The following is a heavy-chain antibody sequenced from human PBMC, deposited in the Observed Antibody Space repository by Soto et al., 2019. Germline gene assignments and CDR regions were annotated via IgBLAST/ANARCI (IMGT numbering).Heavy chain of an antibody. CDR2: IYPGDSDT. CDR1: GYRFSSYW. D-gene: IGHD2-8*01. Sequence: GESLKISCKGSGYRFSSYWIAWVRQMPGKGLEWMGIIYPGDSDTRYSPSFQGQVTFSVDKSNNTAYLQWSSLKASDTAMYYCARQGSNGAYYYYGMDVCGQGTAVTSP. V-gene: IGHV5-51*01. CDR3: ARQGSNGAYYYYGMDV. J-gene: IGHJ6*02.